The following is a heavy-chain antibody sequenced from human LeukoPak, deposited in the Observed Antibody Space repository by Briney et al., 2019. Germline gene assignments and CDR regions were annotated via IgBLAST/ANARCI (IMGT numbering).Heavy chain of an antibody. D-gene: IGHD3-3*01. CDR2: ISGSGSGT. V-gene: IGHV3-23*01. CDR1: GFTFSSYG. J-gene: IGHJ4*02. CDR3: ARGLTIFGVVTTFDY. Sequence: GGSLRLSCAASGFTFSSYGMSWVRQAPGKGLEWVSGISGSGSGTYYADSVKGRFTISRDNSKNTLYLQMNSLRAEDTAVYYCARGLTIFGVVTTFDYWGQGTLVTVSS.